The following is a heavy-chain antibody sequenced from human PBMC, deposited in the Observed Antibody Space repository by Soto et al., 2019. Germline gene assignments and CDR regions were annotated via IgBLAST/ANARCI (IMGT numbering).Heavy chain of an antibody. J-gene: IGHJ4*02. CDR2: ISGSGGST. V-gene: IGHV3-23*01. CDR3: AKDRDYDILTGYYLFDY. CDR1: GFTFSSYA. Sequence: PGGSLRLSCAASGFTFSSYAMSWVRQAPGKGLEWVSAISGSGGSTYYADSVKGRFTISRDNSKNTLYLQMNSLRAEDTAVYYCAKDRDYDILTGYYLFDYWGQGTLVTVSS. D-gene: IGHD3-9*01.